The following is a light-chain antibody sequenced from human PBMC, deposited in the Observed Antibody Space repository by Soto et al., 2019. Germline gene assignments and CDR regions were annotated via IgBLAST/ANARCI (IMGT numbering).Light chain of an antibody. J-gene: IGKJ1*01. V-gene: IGKV3-20*01. Sequence: EIVLTQSPGTLSLSPGERATLSCRASQSVSSSYFAWYQQKPGQAPRLLIYGASSRATGIPDRFSGSGSGTDFTLTISRLEPEDFAVYYCQQYGNSPVTFGQGTKVEIK. CDR2: GAS. CDR1: QSVSSSY. CDR3: QQYGNSPVT.